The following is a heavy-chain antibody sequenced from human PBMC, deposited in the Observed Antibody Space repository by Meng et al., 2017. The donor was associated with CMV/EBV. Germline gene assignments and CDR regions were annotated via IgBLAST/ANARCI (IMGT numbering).Heavy chain of an antibody. CDR3: ARDRGYYGSGSYQFDP. CDR2: INPNSGGT. CDR1: GYTFTGYY. D-gene: IGHD3-10*01. Sequence: SGYTFTGYYMHWVRPAPGQGLEWMGWINPNSGGTNYAQKFQGRVTMTRDTSISTAYMELSRLRSDDTAVYYCARDRGYYGSGSYQFDPWGQGTLVTVSS. J-gene: IGHJ5*02. V-gene: IGHV1-2*02.